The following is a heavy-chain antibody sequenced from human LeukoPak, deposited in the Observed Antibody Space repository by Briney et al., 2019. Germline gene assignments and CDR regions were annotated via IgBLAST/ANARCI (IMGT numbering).Heavy chain of an antibody. J-gene: IGHJ5*01. CDR2: IGTSSTPI. CDR3: ARDNWIDC. CDR1: GFTFSKYS. Sequence: GGSLRLSCTASGFTFSKYSMTWVRQAPGKGLEWVSFIGTSSTPIYYADSVKGRFTISRDNTKNSLYLQMNSLKVEDTAIYYCARDNWIDCWGQGTLVTVSS. V-gene: IGHV3-48*04.